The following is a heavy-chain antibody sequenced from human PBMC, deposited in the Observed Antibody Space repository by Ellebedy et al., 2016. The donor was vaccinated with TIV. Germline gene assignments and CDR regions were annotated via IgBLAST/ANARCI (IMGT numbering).Heavy chain of an antibody. CDR2: IKEDGSEA. D-gene: IGHD2-2*01. CDR1: GFTFSGYW. CDR3: ARAGGRHSTGSGFY. V-gene: IGHV3-7*03. J-gene: IGHJ4*02. Sequence: GESLKISCAASGFTFSGYWMSWVRQAPGKGLEWVANIKEDGSEAYYVDSVKGRFTISRDNAKNSLCLQMSNLRAEDTAVFYCARAGGRHSTGSGFYWGQGTRVTVST.